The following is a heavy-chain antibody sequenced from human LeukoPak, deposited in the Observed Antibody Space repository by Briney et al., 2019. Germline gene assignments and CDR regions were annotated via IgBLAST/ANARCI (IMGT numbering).Heavy chain of an antibody. CDR2: IYSSGTT. Sequence: PSETLSLTCTVSGFSISSCSFYWGWIRQPPGKGLVCIGNIYSSGTTYYNPSLKSRVTISIDTSKSQFSLRLSSVTAADTAVYYCVQNVPGTIEHWGQGTLVTVSS. J-gene: IGHJ1*01. D-gene: IGHD1-7*01. V-gene: IGHV4-39*01. CDR3: VQNVPGTIEH. CDR1: GFSISSCSFY.